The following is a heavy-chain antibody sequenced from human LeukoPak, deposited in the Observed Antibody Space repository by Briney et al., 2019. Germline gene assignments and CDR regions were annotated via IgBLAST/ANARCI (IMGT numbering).Heavy chain of an antibody. V-gene: IGHV3-33*01. D-gene: IGHD3-10*01. CDR1: GLTFSSYG. J-gene: IGHJ4*02. CDR2: IWYDGSNK. Sequence: GGSLRLSCAVTGLTFSSYGMHLVRQAPGKGLEWVAVIWYDGSNKYYADSVKGRFTISRDNSKNTLYLQMNSLRAEDTAVYYCARDSGGHYFDYWGQGTLVTVSS. CDR3: ARDSGGHYFDY.